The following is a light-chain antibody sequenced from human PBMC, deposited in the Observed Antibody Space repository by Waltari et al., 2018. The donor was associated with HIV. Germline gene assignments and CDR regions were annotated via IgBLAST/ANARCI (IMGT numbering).Light chain of an antibody. Sequence: VVIQPPSASGPPGQGHTIPFIAHSFNTGSHYFFWYQQFPGTPPKFLIYRNKQRPSGVVDRFSASKSDTSASLAISGLRSEDEANDYCATWDDSLSAVVFGEGTKLTVL. CDR3: ATWDDSLSAVV. J-gene: IGLJ2*01. V-gene: IGLV1-47*01. CDR1: SFNTGSHY. CDR2: RNK.